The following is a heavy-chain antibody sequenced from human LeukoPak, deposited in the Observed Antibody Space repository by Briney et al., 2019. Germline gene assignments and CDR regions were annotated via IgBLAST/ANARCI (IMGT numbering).Heavy chain of an antibody. CDR2: ISGYNGNT. Sequence: ASVKVSCKASGYTLTNYGITWVRQAPGQGLEWMGWISGYNGNTNYAQKFQGRVTMTTDTSTNTVHMDLRSLRSDDTAVYFCARDANWLTPPWASFRHWGQGTLLTASS. CDR3: ARDANWLTPPWASFRH. D-gene: IGHD1-1*01. CDR1: GYTLTNYG. J-gene: IGHJ1*01. V-gene: IGHV1-18*01.